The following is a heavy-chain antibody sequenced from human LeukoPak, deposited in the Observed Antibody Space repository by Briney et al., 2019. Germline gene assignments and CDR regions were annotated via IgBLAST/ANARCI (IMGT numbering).Heavy chain of an antibody. CDR2: IWYDGSNK. Sequence: TGRSLRPSCAASGFTFNRYAMHWVRQAPGKGLEWVAFIWYDGSNKYYADSVKGRFTVSRDNSENTLYLQMNSLRAEDTAVYYCAKDERGYYDSSGFFGAIDYWGQGSLVSVSS. J-gene: IGHJ4*02. D-gene: IGHD3-22*01. V-gene: IGHV3-33*06. CDR1: GFTFNRYA. CDR3: AKDERGYYDSSGFFGAIDY.